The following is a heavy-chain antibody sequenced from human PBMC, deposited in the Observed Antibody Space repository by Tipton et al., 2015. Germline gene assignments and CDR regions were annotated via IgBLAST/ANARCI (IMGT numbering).Heavy chain of an antibody. CDR2: IGSSTTTI. CDR3: ATLVGAPRGYYYYDMDV. D-gene: IGHD1-26*01. Sequence: SLRLSCAVSGFTFSPCSFNWVRQAPGKVLEWVSYIGSSTTTIYYADSVKGRFTISRDNAQNSLYLQMNSLRDEDTAVYYCATLVGAPRGYYYYDMDVWGQGTTVTVSS. J-gene: IGHJ6*02. CDR1: GFTFSPCS. V-gene: IGHV3-48*02.